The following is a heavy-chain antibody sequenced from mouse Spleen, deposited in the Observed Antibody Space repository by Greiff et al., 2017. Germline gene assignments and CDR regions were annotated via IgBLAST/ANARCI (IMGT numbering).Heavy chain of an antibody. Sequence: QVQLQQPGAELVMPGASVKLSCKASGYTFTSYWMHWVKQRPGQGLEWIGEIDPSDSYTNYNQRFKGKATLTVDKSSSTAYMQLSSLTSEDSAVYYCASAGYHYAMDYWGQGTSVTVSS. CDR3: ASAGYHYAMDY. V-gene: IGHV1-69*01. D-gene: IGHD2-14*01. CDR2: IDPSDSYT. J-gene: IGHJ4*01. CDR1: GYTFTSYW.